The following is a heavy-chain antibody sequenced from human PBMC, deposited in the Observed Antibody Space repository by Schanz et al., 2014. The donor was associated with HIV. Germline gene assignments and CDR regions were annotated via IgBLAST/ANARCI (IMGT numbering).Heavy chain of an antibody. CDR3: ANTEFPYSSSSDYYYGMDV. V-gene: IGHV3-23*04. D-gene: IGHD6-6*01. Sequence: ELQLAESGGRLEQPGGSLRLSCAASGFTFSSYAMSWVRQAPGKGLEWVSGFSGSGGSTYYADSVKGRFTISRDNSKNTLYLQMNSLRAEDTAVYFCANTEFPYSSSSDYYYGMDVWGQGTTVTVSS. CDR2: FSGSGGST. CDR1: GFTFSSYA. J-gene: IGHJ6*02.